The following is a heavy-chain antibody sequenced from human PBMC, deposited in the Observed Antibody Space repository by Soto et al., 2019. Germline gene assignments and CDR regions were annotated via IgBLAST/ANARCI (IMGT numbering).Heavy chain of an antibody. V-gene: IGHV1-2*02. CDR3: TTLRLDP. Sequence: GASVKVSCKASGYTFTALYMNWVRQAPGQGLEWMGWVNPNNGVTKYAQKFQDRVIMTRNTSINTAYMELSSLTSDDTAVYYCTTLRLDPWGQGTLVTVSS. CDR2: VNPNNGVT. J-gene: IGHJ5*02. D-gene: IGHD6-25*01. CDR1: GYTFTALY.